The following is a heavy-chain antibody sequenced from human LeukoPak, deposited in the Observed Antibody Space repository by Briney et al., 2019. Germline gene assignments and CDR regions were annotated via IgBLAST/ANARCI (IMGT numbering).Heavy chain of an antibody. D-gene: IGHD3-9*01. CDR1: GFTFSNYA. CDR2: IVGSGGST. V-gene: IGHV3-23*01. J-gene: IGHJ4*02. CDR3: SKWGDYDVLTGYYDSDF. Sequence: GGSPRLSCAASGFTFSNYAMSWVRQAPGKGLEWVSAIVGSGGSTYYADSVKGRFSISRGNSKNTLFLQMNSLRVEDTALYYCSKWGDYDVLTGYYDSDFWGQGTLVTVSS.